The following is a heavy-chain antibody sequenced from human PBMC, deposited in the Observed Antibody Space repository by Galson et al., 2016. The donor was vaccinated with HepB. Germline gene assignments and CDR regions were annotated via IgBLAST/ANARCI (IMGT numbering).Heavy chain of an antibody. D-gene: IGHD6-13*01. Sequence: SLRLSCAASGFTFSGYAIHWVRHTPVKGLEWVAVISDDGSYKSYADSVKGRFTISRDNSNSALYLQMNSLRPEDTAQYYFARDQSTAGIGAWYGTDVWGQGTTVTVSS. J-gene: IGHJ6*02. CDR2: ISDDGSYK. CDR3: ARDQSTAGIGAWYGTDV. CDR1: GFTFSGYA. V-gene: IGHV3-30*04.